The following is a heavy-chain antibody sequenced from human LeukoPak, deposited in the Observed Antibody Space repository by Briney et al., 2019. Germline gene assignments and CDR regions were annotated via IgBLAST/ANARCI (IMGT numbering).Heavy chain of an antibody. V-gene: IGHV4-39*01. D-gene: IGHD2-2*01. J-gene: IGHJ4*02. CDR1: GGSISSSSYY. CDR2: IYYSGST. Sequence: SETLSLTCTVSGGSISSSSYYWGWVRQPPGKGLEWIGSIYYSGSTYYNPSLKSRVTISVDTSKNQFSLKLSSVTAADTAVYYCARGPAVAFDYWGQGTLVTVSS. CDR3: ARGPAVAFDY.